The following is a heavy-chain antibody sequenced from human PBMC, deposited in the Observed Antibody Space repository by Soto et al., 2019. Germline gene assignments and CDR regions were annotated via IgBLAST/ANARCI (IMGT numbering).Heavy chain of an antibody. J-gene: IGHJ4*02. V-gene: IGHV4-61*08. D-gene: IGHD6-19*01. CDR2: ILSGGGT. CDR3: AKGFSSGWYVDS. Sequence: QVQLQESGPGLVKPSGTLSLTCSVSGGSVSSDAYYWSWIRQPPGQTLEWIGFILSGGGTSTNPSLVSRLSISVDTSMNQFSLRLTSVTASDTGVYFCAKGFSSGWYVDSWGRGTLVTVSS. CDR1: GGSVSSDAYY.